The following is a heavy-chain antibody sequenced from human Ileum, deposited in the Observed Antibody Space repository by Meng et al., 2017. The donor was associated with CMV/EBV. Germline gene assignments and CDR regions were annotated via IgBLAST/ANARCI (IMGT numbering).Heavy chain of an antibody. J-gene: IGHJ6*02. D-gene: IGHD2-2*02. CDR3: ARERKLYQYYYYYYGMDV. V-gene: IGHV1-8*01. Sequence: KVSCKASGYTFTSYDINWVRQATGQGLEWMGWMNPNSGNTGYAQKFQGRVTMTRNTSISTAYTGQSSQRSEDTAVYYCARERKLYQYYYYYYGMDVWGQGTTVTVSS. CDR1: GYTFTSYD. CDR2: MNPNSGNT.